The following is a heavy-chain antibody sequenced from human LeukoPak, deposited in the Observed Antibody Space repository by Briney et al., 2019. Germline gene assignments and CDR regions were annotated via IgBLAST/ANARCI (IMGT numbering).Heavy chain of an antibody. J-gene: IGHJ4*02. Sequence: SETLSLTCTVSGYSISSGYYWGWIRQPPGKGLEWIGSIYHSGSTYYNPSLKSRVTISVDTSKNQFSLKLSSVTAADTAVYYCARVVVGATVFDYWGQGTLVTVSS. CDR1: GYSISSGYY. CDR2: IYHSGST. CDR3: ARVVVGATVFDY. V-gene: IGHV4-38-2*02. D-gene: IGHD1-26*01.